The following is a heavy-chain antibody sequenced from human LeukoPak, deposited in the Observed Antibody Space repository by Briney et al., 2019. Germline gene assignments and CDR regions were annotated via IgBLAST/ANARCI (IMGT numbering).Heavy chain of an antibody. CDR2: INPSGGST. CDR3: ASGSGWYYFDY. Sequence: ASVKVSCKASGYTFTSYYMHWVRQAPGQGLEWMGIINPSGGSTSYARKFQGRVTMTRDMSTSTVYMELSSLRSEDTAVYYCASGSGWYYFDYWGQGTLVTVSS. J-gene: IGHJ4*02. CDR1: GYTFTSYY. D-gene: IGHD6-19*01. V-gene: IGHV1-46*01.